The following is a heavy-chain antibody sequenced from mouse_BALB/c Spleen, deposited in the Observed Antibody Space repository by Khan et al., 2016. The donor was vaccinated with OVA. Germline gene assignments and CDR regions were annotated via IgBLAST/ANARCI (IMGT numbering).Heavy chain of an antibody. D-gene: IGHD1-1*01. CDR1: GFTFSSYV. J-gene: IGHJ2*01. CDR2: ISSGGNT. CDR3: TRGPYFYCFTYFDY. Sequence: EVELVESGGGLVKPGESLKLSCAASGFTFSSYVMSWVRQTPEKRLEWVASISSGGNTSYPASVKGRFTISRDDGRNIMYLQISSLSSEDTARYYCTRGPYFYCFTYFDYWGQGTTLTVSS. V-gene: IGHV5-6-5*01.